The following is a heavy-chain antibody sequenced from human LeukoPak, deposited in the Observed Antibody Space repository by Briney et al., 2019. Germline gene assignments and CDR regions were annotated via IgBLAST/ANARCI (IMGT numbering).Heavy chain of an antibody. Sequence: PGGSLRLSCAASGFTFRSYAMNWVRQAPGKGLEWVSVISGSGGSTYYADSVKGRSTISRDNSKNTLYLQMNSLRAEDTAVYYCSLSGDNDAFDFWGQGTKVTVSS. CDR3: SLSGDNDAFDF. D-gene: IGHD3-10*01. CDR1: GFTFRSYA. V-gene: IGHV3-23*01. CDR2: ISGSGGST. J-gene: IGHJ3*01.